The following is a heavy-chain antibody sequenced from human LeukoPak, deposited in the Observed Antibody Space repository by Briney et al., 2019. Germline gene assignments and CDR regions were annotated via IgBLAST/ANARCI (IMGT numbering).Heavy chain of an antibody. CDR1: GFTFSSYA. D-gene: IGHD6-19*01. Sequence: PGGSLRHSCAASGFTFSSYAMTWVRQAPGKGLEWVSAISASDGSTYYVDCVKSRFTISRDFSKNTLFLQMNSLRAEDTAVYYCAKLTSGWFEDFWGQGTLVSVSS. J-gene: IGHJ4*02. V-gene: IGHV3-23*01. CDR2: ISASDGST. CDR3: AKLTSGWFEDF.